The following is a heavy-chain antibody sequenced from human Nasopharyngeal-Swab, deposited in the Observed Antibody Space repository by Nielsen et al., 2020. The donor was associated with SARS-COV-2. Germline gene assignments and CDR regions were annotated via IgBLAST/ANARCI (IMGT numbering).Heavy chain of an antibody. CDR3: ARTAAFCGGNCYSEYFQH. CDR1: GFPFSTYT. V-gene: IGHV3-21*01. J-gene: IGHJ1*01. CDR2: ISGSSTYI. Sequence: GASLQISCAASGFPFSTYTMNWVRQAPGKGLEWVSSISGSSTYIWYADSVKGRFTISRDNAKNSLFLQMNNLRADDTAIYYCARTAAFCGGNCYSEYFQHWGQGTLVTVSS. D-gene: IGHD2-21*02.